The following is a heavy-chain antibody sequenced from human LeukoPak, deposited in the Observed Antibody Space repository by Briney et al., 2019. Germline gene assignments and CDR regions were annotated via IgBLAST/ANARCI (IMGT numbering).Heavy chain of an antibody. CDR1: GGSFSGYY. V-gene: IGHV4-34*01. D-gene: IGHD2-2*01. J-gene: IGHJ6*02. Sequence: SETLSRTCAVYGGSFSGYYWSWIRQPPGKGLEWIGEINHSGSTNYNPSLKSRVTISVDTSKNQFSLKLSSVTAADTAVYYCARGDIVVVPAAYGMDVWGQGTTVTVSS. CDR2: INHSGST. CDR3: ARGDIVVVPAAYGMDV.